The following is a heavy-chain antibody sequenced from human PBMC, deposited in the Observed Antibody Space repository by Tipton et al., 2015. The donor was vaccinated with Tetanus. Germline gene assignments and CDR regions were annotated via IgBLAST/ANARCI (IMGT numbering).Heavy chain of an antibody. V-gene: IGHV4-39*07. CDR1: GVSISSNSYY. CDR2: VFHSGTT. Sequence: TLSLTCTVSGVSISSNSYYWGWIRQPPGKGLEWIGTVFHSGTTYYNPSLKSRVTISVDTSKNQFSLKLTSVTAADTAIYYCARRGNQSSSSSGGLDVWGQGTAVTVSS. J-gene: IGHJ6*02. CDR3: ARRGNQSSSSSGGLDV. D-gene: IGHD6-13*01.